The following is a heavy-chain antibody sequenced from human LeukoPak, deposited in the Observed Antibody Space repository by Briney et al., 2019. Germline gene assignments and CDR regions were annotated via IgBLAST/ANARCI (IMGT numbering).Heavy chain of an antibody. CDR1: GYTFTSYG. J-gene: IGHJ3*02. Sequence: ASVKVSCKASGYTFTSYGISWVRQAPGQGLEWMGWISAYNGNTNYAQKLQGRVTMTTDTSTSTAYMELRSLRSDDTAVYYCARARLSYGGNGGAFDIWGQGTMVTVSS. CDR3: ARARLSYGGNGGAFDI. D-gene: IGHD4-23*01. V-gene: IGHV1-18*01. CDR2: ISAYNGNT.